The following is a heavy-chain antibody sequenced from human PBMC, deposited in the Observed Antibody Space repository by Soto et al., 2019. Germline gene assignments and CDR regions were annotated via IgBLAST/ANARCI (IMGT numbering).Heavy chain of an antibody. V-gene: IGHV5-51*01. CDR2: IYPGDSDT. CDR1: GNSFSTHW. Sequence: RGESLKISCKSSGNSFSTHWIGWVRQMPGKGLEWMGMIYPGDSDTRYGPSFQGQVTISVDESISTAYLQWSSLKASDTAIYYCARPWGRGTNYYYGMDVWGKGTTVTVPS. J-gene: IGHJ6*04. CDR3: ARPWGRGTNYYYGMDV. D-gene: IGHD3-16*01.